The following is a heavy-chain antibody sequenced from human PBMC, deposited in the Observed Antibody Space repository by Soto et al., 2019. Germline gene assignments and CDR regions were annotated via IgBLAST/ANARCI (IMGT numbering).Heavy chain of an antibody. V-gene: IGHV5-10-1*01. D-gene: IGHD5-18*01. CDR1: GYSFTSYW. Sequence: GESLKISCKGSGYSFTSYWISWVRQMPGKGLEWMGRIDPSDSYTNYSPTFQGHVTISADKSISTAYLQWSSLKASDTAMYYCARLAPDTAMPTDYWGQGTLVTVSS. CDR3: ARLAPDTAMPTDY. J-gene: IGHJ4*02. CDR2: IDPSDSYT.